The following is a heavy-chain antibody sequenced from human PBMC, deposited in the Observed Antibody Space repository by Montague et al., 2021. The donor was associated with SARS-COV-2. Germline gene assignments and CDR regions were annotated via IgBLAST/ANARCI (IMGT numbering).Heavy chain of an antibody. V-gene: IGHV4-59*01. J-gene: IGHJ4*02. D-gene: IGHD2-15*01. CDR3: SCPGGYCTGGSCYYVY. CDR2: IYYSGST. Sequence: SETLSLTCSVSGGSISTYYWSWIRQPPGKGLEWIGNIYYSGSTNYNPSLKSRVTISIDTSKNQFSLELSSVTAADMAVYYCSCPGGYCTGGSCYYVYWGQGTLVTVSS. CDR1: GGSISTYY.